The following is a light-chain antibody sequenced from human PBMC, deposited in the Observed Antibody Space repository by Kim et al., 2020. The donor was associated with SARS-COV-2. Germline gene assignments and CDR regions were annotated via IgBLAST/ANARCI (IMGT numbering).Light chain of an antibody. J-gene: IGKJ4*01. V-gene: IGKV3-11*01. Sequence: EIVLTQSPATLSLSPGERATLSCRASQSVGSYLAWYQQRPGQAPRLLIYDASNRATGIPARFNGSGSGTDFTLTINSLEPEDFAVYYCQQRANWPTVTFGGGTKVDIK. CDR2: DAS. CDR3: QQRANWPTVT. CDR1: QSVGSY.